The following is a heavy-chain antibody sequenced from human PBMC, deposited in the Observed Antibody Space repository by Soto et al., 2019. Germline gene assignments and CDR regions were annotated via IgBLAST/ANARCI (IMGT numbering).Heavy chain of an antibody. V-gene: IGHV3-11*01. CDR1: GFTLSDYY. CDR3: ARGQGYDFWSG. J-gene: IGHJ4*02. D-gene: IGHD3-3*01. CDR2: ISSSGSTI. Sequence: GGSLRRSCAASGFTLSDYYRSWIRQAPGKGLEWVSYISSSGSTIYYADSVKGRFTIPRDNAKNSLYLQMNSLRAEDTAVYYCARGQGYDFWSGWGQGTLVTVSS.